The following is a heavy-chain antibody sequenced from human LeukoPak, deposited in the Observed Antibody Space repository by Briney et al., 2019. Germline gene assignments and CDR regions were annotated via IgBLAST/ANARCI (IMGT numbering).Heavy chain of an antibody. J-gene: IGHJ4*02. CDR1: GFTFSSHW. CDR2: INSDGSST. CDR3: ARGPPYGSGSYYPGDY. D-gene: IGHD3-10*01. V-gene: IGHV3-74*01. Sequence: PGGSLRLSCAASGFTFSSHWMHWVCQAPGKGLVWVSRINSDGSSTSYADSVKGRFTISRDNAKNTLYLQMNSLRAEDTAVYYSARGPPYGSGSYYPGDYWGQGTLVTVSS.